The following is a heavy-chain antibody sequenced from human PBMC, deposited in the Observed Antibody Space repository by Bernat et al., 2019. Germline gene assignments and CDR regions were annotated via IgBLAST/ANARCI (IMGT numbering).Heavy chain of an antibody. CDR1: GFTFSSYA. D-gene: IGHD6-19*01. CDR2: ISGSGGST. V-gene: IGHV3-23*01. J-gene: IGHJ4*02. CDR3: AKDPNSSGWHPSYYFDY. Sequence: EVQLLESGGGLVQPGGSLRLSCAASGFTFSSYAMSWVRQAPGKGLEWVSAISGSGGSTYYADSVKGRFTISRDNSKNTLYLQMNSLRAEDTAVYYCAKDPNSSGWHPSYYFDYWGQGTLVTVSP.